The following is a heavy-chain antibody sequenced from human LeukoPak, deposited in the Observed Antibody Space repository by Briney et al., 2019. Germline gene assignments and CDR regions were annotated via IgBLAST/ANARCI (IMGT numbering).Heavy chain of an antibody. CDR1: GFTCSSYT. CDR2: IRYDGSNK. J-gene: IGHJ4*02. D-gene: IGHD3-22*01. CDR3: AKDLHHYDSSGYSRIDY. V-gene: IGHV3-30*02. Sequence: GGSLRLSCAASGFTCSSYTMNWVRQAPGKGLEWVAFIRYDGSNKYYADSVKGRFTISRDNSKNTLYLQMNSLRVEDTAVYFCAKDLHHYDSSGYSRIDYWGQGTLVTVSS.